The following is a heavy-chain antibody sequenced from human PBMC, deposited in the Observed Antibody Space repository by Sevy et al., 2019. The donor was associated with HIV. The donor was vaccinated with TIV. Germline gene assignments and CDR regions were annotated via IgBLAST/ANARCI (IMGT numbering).Heavy chain of an antibody. D-gene: IGHD4-17*01. CDR3: AKVIGDTGDYVSDY. Sequence: GGSLRLSCAASGFTFNNYAMSWVRQAPGEGLEGKGLEWVSGISGRGGSTYYADSVKGRFTISRDNSKNTLFLQMNTLRAEDTAVYYCAKVIGDTGDYVSDYWGQGTLVTVSS. CDR1: GFTFNNYA. CDR2: ISGRGGST. J-gene: IGHJ4*02. V-gene: IGHV3-23*01.